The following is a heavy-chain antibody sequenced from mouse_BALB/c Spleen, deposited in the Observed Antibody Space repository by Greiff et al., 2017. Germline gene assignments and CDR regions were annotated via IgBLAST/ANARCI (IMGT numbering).Heavy chain of an antibody. J-gene: IGHJ3*01. CDR1: GFSLNSYG. CDR2: IWGDGST. V-gene: IGHV2-3*01. CDR3: AKPGLRQGGFAY. Sequence: QVQLQQSGPGLVAPSQSLSISCTVSGFSLNSYGVRWVRQPPGKGLEWLGEIWGDGSTNYHSALITRLSISKDNSKSQVFLKLNSLQTDDTATYYCAKPGLRQGGFAYWGQGTLVTVSA. D-gene: IGHD2-4*01.